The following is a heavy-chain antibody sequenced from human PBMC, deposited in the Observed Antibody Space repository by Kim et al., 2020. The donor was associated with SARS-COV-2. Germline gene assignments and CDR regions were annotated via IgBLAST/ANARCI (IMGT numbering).Heavy chain of an antibody. CDR1: GGTFSSYA. CDR3: AREKGDDFWSGYYPPGGYHYYYYMDV. Sequence: ASVKVSCKASGGTFSSYAISWVRQAPGQGLEWMGRIIPILGIANYAQKFQGRVTITADKSTSTAYMELSSLRSEDTAVYYCAREKGDDFWSGYYPPGGYHYYYYMDVWGKGTTVTVSS. CDR2: IIPILGIA. V-gene: IGHV1-69*04. D-gene: IGHD3-3*01. J-gene: IGHJ6*03.